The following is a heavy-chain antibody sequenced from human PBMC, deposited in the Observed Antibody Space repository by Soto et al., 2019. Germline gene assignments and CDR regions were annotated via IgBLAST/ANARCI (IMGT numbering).Heavy chain of an antibody. Sequence: ASVKVSCKASGYTFTGYYMHWVRQAPGQGLEWMGCINPNSGETNYAQKFQGRVTMTGDTSIDTAYMELSSLRSEDTVVYYCATVGYSSGWYSGGLVGNWFDPWGQGTLVTVSS. J-gene: IGHJ5*02. CDR1: GYTFTGYY. CDR2: INPNSGET. V-gene: IGHV1-2*02. CDR3: ATVGYSSGWYSGGLVGNWFDP. D-gene: IGHD6-19*01.